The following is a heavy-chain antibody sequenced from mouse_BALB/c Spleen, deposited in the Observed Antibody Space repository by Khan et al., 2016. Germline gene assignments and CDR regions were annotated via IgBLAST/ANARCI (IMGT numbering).Heavy chain of an antibody. CDR1: GISITTGNYR. J-gene: IGHJ2*01. Sequence: EVQLQESGPGLVKPSQSVSLTCTVTGISITTGNYRWSWLRQFPGNKLEWIGYIYYSGTINYPPFLTSRTTITNDTSKTQFFLEMNSLTAEDTATYDCACGFHYFDYWDQCTTLTGSS. CDR2: IYYSGTI. V-gene: IGHV3-5*02. CDR3: ACGFHYFDY.